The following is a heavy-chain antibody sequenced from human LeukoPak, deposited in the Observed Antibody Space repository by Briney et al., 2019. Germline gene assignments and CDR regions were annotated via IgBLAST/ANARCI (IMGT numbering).Heavy chain of an antibody. CDR3: ARVYSSSLNPRN. CDR2: INPNSGGT. V-gene: IGHV1-2*02. Sequence: ASVKVSCKASGYTFTGYYMHWVRQAPGQGLEWMGWINPNSGGTNYAQKFQGRVTMTRDMSISTAYMELSRLRSDDTAVYYCARVYSSSLNPRNWGQGTLVTVSS. D-gene: IGHD6-6*01. CDR1: GYTFTGYY. J-gene: IGHJ4*02.